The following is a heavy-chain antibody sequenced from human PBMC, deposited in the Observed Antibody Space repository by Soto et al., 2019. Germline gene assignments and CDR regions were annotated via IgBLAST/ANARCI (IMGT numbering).Heavy chain of an antibody. CDR3: ASSLSEPGPDAFDI. D-gene: IGHD3-3*01. CDR1: GFTFSSYS. V-gene: IGHV3-21*01. Sequence: GGSLRLSCAASGFTFSSYSMNWVRQAPGKGLEWVSSISSSSSYIYYADSVKGRFTISRDNAKNSLYLQMNSLRAEDTAVYYCASSLSEPGPDAFDIWGQGTMVTVSS. CDR2: ISSSSSYI. J-gene: IGHJ3*02.